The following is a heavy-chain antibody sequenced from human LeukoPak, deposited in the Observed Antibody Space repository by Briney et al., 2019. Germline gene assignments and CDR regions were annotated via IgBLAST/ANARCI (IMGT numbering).Heavy chain of an antibody. J-gene: IGHJ4*02. CDR2: IYYTGST. D-gene: IGHD7-27*01. V-gene: IGHV4-59*02. Sequence: SETLSLTCTISGGSVSDYYWSWIRQSPGKGLEWIGYIYYTGSTSYNPSLKSRVTISADTSKNEFSLKLNSVTAADTAVYYCASRKLGNDYWGQGTLVTVSS. CDR3: ASRKLGNDY. CDR1: GGSVSDYY.